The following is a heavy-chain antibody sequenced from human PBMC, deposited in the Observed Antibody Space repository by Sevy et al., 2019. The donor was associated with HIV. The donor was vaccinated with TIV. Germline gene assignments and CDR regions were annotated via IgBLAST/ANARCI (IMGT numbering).Heavy chain of an antibody. D-gene: IGHD2-21*01. J-gene: IGHJ4*02. CDR2: IRFDGNSK. V-gene: IGHV3-30*02. Sequence: GGSLRLSCAASGFTFSTYGMHWVRQAPGKGLEWVAFIRFDGNSKYYADSVKGRFTISRVNSKNTLDLQLNSLTAEDTAVYYCARADCGGDCYLVFDYRGQGTLVTVSS. CDR3: ARADCGGDCYLVFDY. CDR1: GFTFSTYG.